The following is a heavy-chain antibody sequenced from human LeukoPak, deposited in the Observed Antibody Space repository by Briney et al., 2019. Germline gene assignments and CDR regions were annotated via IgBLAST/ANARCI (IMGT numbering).Heavy chain of an antibody. CDR1: GGSISNHY. Sequence: PSETLSLTCTVSGGSISNHYWSWIRQPPGKRLEWIGYVFYSGSTNYNPALKSRVTISADTSKNQFSLKLSSVTAADTAVYYCARVVVVSAGAYYFDYWGQGTLVTVSS. J-gene: IGHJ4*02. CDR2: VFYSGST. CDR3: ARVVVVSAGAYYFDY. D-gene: IGHD2-15*01. V-gene: IGHV4-59*11.